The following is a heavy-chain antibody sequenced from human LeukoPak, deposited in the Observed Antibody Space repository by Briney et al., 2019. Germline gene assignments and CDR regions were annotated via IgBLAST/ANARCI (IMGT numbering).Heavy chain of an antibody. CDR3: ARSRSGAHSYYYGMDV. Sequence: ASVKLSCKASGGTFRSYAISGVREAPGQGLEWRVRIIPILGIANSAQKFQGRVTITADKSTSTAYMALSSLRSADTAVYYCARSRSGAHSYYYGMDVWGQGTTVTVSS. CDR1: GGTFRSYA. J-gene: IGHJ6*02. CDR2: IIPILGIA. V-gene: IGHV1-69*04. D-gene: IGHD2-15*01.